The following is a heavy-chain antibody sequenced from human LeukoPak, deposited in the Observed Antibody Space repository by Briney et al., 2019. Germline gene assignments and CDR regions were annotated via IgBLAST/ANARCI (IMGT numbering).Heavy chain of an antibody. CDR3: AKSNGYGLIDI. CDR2: ISPSGGIT. J-gene: IGHJ3*02. Sequence: GGTLRLSCAASGFTFSSHGMNWVRQAPGKGREWVSGISPSGGITYYTDSVKGRFTISRDNSKNTQSLQMNSLRAEDTAVYYCAKSNGYGLIDIWGQGTMVTVSS. D-gene: IGHD3-10*01. CDR1: GFTFSSHG. V-gene: IGHV3-23*01.